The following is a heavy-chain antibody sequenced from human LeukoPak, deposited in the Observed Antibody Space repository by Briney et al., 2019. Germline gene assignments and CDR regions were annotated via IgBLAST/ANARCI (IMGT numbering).Heavy chain of an antibody. CDR3: VGSYCGGDCYSGNWFDP. Sequence: PGGSLRLSCAASRFTFSSYSMNWVRQAPGKGLEWVSYISSSSSTIYYADSVKGRFTISRDNAKNSLYLQMNSLRAEDTAVYYCVGSYCGGDCYSGNWFDPWGQGTLVTVSS. J-gene: IGHJ5*02. D-gene: IGHD2-21*02. CDR1: RFTFSSYS. V-gene: IGHV3-48*04. CDR2: ISSSSSTI.